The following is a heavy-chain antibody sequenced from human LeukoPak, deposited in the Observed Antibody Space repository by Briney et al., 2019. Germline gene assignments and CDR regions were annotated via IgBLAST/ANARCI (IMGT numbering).Heavy chain of an antibody. CDR3: ARDRYCSSNSCENNWFDP. D-gene: IGHD2-2*01. CDR1: GFTFDDYG. V-gene: IGHV3-20*04. Sequence: RAEGLLSLSCAASGFTFDDYGMSWVRQAPGKGLEWVSGINWNGGSTGYADSVKGRFTISRDNAKNSLYLQMNSLRAEETALYYCARDRYCSSNSCENNWFDPWGQGTLVTVSS. J-gene: IGHJ5*02. CDR2: INWNGGST.